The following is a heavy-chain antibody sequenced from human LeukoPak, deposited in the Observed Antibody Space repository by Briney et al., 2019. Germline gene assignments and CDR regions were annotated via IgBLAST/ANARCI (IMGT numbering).Heavy chain of an antibody. J-gene: IGHJ6*02. V-gene: IGHV3-23*01. CDR3: AKAPAYCSSTSCFFYYGMDV. Sequence: GGSLRLSCAASGFTFSTYAMSWVRQAPGKGLEWVSAITGSGVSTYYADSVKGRFTISRDNSKNTLYLQMNGLRAEDTAVYYCAKAPAYCSSTSCFFYYGMDVWGQGTTVTVSS. CDR1: GFTFSTYA. CDR2: ITGSGVST. D-gene: IGHD2-2*01.